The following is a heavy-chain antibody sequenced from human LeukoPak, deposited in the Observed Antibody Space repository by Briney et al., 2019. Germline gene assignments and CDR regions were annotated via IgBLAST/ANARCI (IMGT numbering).Heavy chain of an antibody. CDR3: VRVGVEVDYTRGYLDY. CDR1: GLTVSSHA. CDR2: IYMGGNT. Sequence: GGSLRLSCAASGLTVSSHAMSWVRQAPGKRLEWVSVIYMGGNTFYVDSVKGLFTISRHTSKNTLYLQMNSLRPEDTAVYYCVRVGVEVDYTRGYLDYWGQGTLVTVSS. J-gene: IGHJ4*02. D-gene: IGHD3-3*01. V-gene: IGHV3-53*04.